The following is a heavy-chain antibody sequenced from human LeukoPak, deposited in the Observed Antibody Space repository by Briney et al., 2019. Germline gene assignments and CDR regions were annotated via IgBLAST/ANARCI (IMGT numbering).Heavy chain of an antibody. V-gene: IGHV3-7*01. CDR3: ATGDNYGDYRFDY. CDR1: GFSFSSYW. J-gene: IGHJ4*02. Sequence: GGSLRLSCAASGFSFSSYWMSWVRQAPGKGLEWVANIKQDGSEKYYVDSVKGRFTISRDNAKNSLYLQMHSLRAEDTAVYYCATGDNYGDYRFDYWGQGTPVTVSS. CDR2: IKQDGSEK. D-gene: IGHD4-17*01.